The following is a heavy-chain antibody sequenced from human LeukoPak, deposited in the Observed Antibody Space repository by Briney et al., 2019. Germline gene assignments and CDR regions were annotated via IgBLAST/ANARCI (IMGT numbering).Heavy chain of an antibody. Sequence: SGGSLRLSCAASGFTFSSYAMSWVRQAPGKGLEWFSSIGVSGGSTYYADSVKGRFTISRDNSKNTFFLQMNSLRAEDTAVYYCAKKALGGWYFDLWGRGTLVTVSS. J-gene: IGHJ2*01. CDR3: AKKALGGWYFDL. CDR2: IGVSGGST. V-gene: IGHV3-23*01. CDR1: GFTFSSYA.